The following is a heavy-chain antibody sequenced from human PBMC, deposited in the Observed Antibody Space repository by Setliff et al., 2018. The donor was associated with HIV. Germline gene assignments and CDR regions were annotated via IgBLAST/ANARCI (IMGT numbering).Heavy chain of an antibody. CDR1: GYSISSDYY. CDR3: ARGSSSGTDLAVL. V-gene: IGHV4-38-2*01. Sequence: SETLSLTCAVSGYSISSDYYWGWIRQPPGKGLEWIGSIHHTGRTYYNPSLKSRITISLDTSKNQYSLKLTSVTAADTAVYCCARGSSSGTDLAVLWGQGTLVTVSS. D-gene: IGHD3-22*01. CDR2: IHHTGRT. J-gene: IGHJ4*02.